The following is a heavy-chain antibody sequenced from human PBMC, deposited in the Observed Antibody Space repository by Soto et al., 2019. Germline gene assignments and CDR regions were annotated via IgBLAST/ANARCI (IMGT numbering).Heavy chain of an antibody. J-gene: IGHJ4*02. D-gene: IGHD6-13*01. Sequence: SETLSLTCAVYGGSFSGYYWSWIRQPPGKGLEWIGEINHSGSTNYNPSLKSRVTISVDTSKNQFSLKLSSVTAADTAVYYCARTYSSSWYTDTFDYWGQGTLVTVSS. V-gene: IGHV4-34*01. CDR3: ARTYSSSWYTDTFDY. CDR1: GGSFSGYY. CDR2: INHSGST.